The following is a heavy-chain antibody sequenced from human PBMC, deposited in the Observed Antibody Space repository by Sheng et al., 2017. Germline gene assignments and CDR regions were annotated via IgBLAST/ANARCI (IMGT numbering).Heavy chain of an antibody. J-gene: IGHJ6*02. CDR1: GFTFSSYG. V-gene: IGHV3-33*01. CDR3: ARDLSGGSCYSPICGMDV. CDR2: IWYDGSNK. D-gene: IGHD2-15*01. Sequence: DLEESGEAWSSLGGPSRLSCAASGFTFSSYGMHWVRQAPGKGLEWVAVIWYDGSNKYYADSVKGRFTISRDNSKNTLYLQMNSLRAEDTAVYYCARDLSGGSCYSPICGMDVWDQGP.